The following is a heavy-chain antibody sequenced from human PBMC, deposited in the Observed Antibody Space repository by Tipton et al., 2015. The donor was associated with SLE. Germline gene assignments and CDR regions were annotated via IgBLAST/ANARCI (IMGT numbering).Heavy chain of an antibody. Sequence: TLSLTCTVSGVSISTYHWSWIRQPPGKGLEWIGSIYYSGSTNYNPSLKSRVTISVDTSKNQFSLKLSSVTAADTAVYYCASILDDYNTNWFDPWGQGTLVTVSS. CDR1: GVSISTYH. CDR2: IYYSGST. J-gene: IGHJ5*02. CDR3: ASILDDYNTNWFDP. D-gene: IGHD5-24*01. V-gene: IGHV4-59*01.